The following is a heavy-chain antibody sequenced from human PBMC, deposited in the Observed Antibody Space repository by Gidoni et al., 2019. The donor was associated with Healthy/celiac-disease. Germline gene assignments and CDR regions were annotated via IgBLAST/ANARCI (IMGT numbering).Heavy chain of an antibody. CDR1: GFTFSSYD. CDR3: AREGSDRYYFDY. V-gene: IGHV3-13*04. D-gene: IGHD2-21*01. CDR2: IGTAGDT. Sequence: EVQLVESGGGLVQPGGYLRLSCAAAGFTFSSYDMHWVRQATGKGLEWVSAIGTAGDTYYPGSVKGRFTISRENAKNSLYLQMNSLRAGDTAVYYCAREGSDRYYFDYWGQGTLVTVSS. J-gene: IGHJ4*02.